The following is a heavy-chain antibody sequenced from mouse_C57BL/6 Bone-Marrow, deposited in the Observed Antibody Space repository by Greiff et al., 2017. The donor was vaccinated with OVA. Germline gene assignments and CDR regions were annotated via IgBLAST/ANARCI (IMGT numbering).Heavy chain of an antibody. V-gene: IGHV5-17*01. CDR2: ISSGSSTI. CDR3: ARGGLRQKAWFAY. D-gene: IGHD2-4*01. CDR1: GFTFSDYG. Sequence: EVQLVESGGGLVKPGGSLKLSCAASGFTFSDYGMHWVRQAPEKGLEWVAYISSGSSTIYYADTVKGRFTISRDNAKNTLFLQMTSLRSEDTAMYYCARGGLRQKAWFAYWGQGTLVTVSA. J-gene: IGHJ3*01.